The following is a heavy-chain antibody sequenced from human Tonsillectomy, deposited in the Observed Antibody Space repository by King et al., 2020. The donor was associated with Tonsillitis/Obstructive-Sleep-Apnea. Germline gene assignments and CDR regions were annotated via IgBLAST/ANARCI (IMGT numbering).Heavy chain of an antibody. Sequence: VQLVESGGGLVKPGRSLRLSFTASGFSFGDYTMSCVRQAPGKGLEWVTFIRSKAYGGTTEYAASVKVRFTISRDDSKSIAYLQMNRLKTEDTAVYYCTREGITIFGVVIDHYFDYWGQGTLVTVSS. CDR2: IRSKAYGGTT. V-gene: IGHV3-49*04. CDR1: GFSFGDYT. D-gene: IGHD3-3*01. J-gene: IGHJ4*02. CDR3: TREGITIFGVVIDHYFDY.